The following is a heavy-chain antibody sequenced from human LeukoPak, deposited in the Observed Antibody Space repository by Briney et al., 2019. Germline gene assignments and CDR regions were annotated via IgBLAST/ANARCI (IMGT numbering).Heavy chain of an antibody. CDR3: TTEFKELGSFFYFYYMDV. D-gene: IGHD3-10*01. CDR2: IKTKSEGGTT. CDR1: GFTFSNAG. V-gene: IGHV3-15*01. J-gene: IGHJ6*03. Sequence: PGGSLRLSCTASGFTFSNAGMNWVRQAPGKGLEWVGRIKTKSEGGTTDYAAPAKGRFTISRDDSKNALFLQMDRLKSDDTAMYYCTTEFKELGSFFYFYYMDVWGTGTTVTISS.